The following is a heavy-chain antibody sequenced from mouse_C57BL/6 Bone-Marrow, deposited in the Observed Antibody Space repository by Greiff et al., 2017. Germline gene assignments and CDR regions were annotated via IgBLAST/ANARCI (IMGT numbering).Heavy chain of an antibody. Sequence: EVNVVESGGGLVKPGGSLKLSCAASGFTFSSYAMSWVRQTPEKRLEWVATISAGGGYTYYPDNVKGRFTISRDNAKNNLYLQMSHLKSEDTAMYYCARNWDWGQGTTLTVSS. CDR3: ARNWD. CDR1: GFTFSSYA. V-gene: IGHV5-4*03. D-gene: IGHD4-1*01. CDR2: ISAGGGYT. J-gene: IGHJ2*01.